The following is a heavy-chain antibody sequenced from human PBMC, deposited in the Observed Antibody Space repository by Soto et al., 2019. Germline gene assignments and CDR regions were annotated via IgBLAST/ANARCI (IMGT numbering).Heavy chain of an antibody. CDR1: GFTFSSYG. D-gene: IGHD1-26*01. V-gene: IGHV3-30*18. Sequence: QVQLVESGGGVVQPGRSLRLSCAASGFTFSSYGMHWVRQAPGKGLEWVAVISYDGSNKYYADSVKGRFTISRDNSKNTLYLKMNGLRAEDTAVYYCAKGVLVGATTEGMAVWGQGTTVTVSS. CDR3: AKGVLVGATTEGMAV. CDR2: ISYDGSNK. J-gene: IGHJ6*02.